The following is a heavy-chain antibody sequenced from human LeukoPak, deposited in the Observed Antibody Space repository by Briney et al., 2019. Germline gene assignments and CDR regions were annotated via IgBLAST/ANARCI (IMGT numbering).Heavy chain of an antibody. J-gene: IGHJ6*03. D-gene: IGHD4-23*01. CDR2: ISSTGTTI. CDR1: GFTFSSYE. Sequence: GGSLRLSCAASGFTFSSYEMNWVRQAPGKGLEWVSYISSTGTTIYYADSVKGRFTISRDNAKNSLYLQMNSLRAEDTAVYYCARGRVVTTVVTPYNYYYYMDVWGKGTTVTISS. V-gene: IGHV3-48*03. CDR3: ARGRVVTTVVTPYNYYYYMDV.